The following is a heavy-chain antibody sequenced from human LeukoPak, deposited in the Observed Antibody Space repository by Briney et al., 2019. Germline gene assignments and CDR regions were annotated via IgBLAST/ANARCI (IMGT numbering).Heavy chain of an antibody. D-gene: IGHD3-9*01. CDR2: IYSGGST. Sequence: PGGSLRLSCAASGFTVSSNYMSWVRQAPGKGLEWVSVIYSGGSTYYADSVKGRFTISRDNSKNTLYLQMNSLRAEDTAVYFCAKSVFHIMTDYYFALDVWGQGTTVTVSS. CDR3: AKSVFHIMTDYYFALDV. V-gene: IGHV3-53*01. CDR1: GFTVSSNY. J-gene: IGHJ6*02.